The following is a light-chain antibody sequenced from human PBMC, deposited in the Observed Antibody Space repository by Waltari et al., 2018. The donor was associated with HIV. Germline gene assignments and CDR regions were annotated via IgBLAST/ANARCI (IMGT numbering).Light chain of an antibody. Sequence: TQPASVSGSPGQSITISCTGTSSDVGAYNLVSWYQQHPGKAPKLMIFELTKRPSGISDRFSGSRSGNTASLTISGLQAEDEGDYYCCSYTGTGVVFGGGTKLTVL. CDR3: CSYTGTGVV. CDR1: SSDVGAYNL. V-gene: IGLV2-23*02. CDR2: ELT. J-gene: IGLJ2*01.